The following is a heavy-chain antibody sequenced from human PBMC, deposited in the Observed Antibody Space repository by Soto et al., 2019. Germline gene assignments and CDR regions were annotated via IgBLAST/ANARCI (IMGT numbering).Heavy chain of an antibody. Sequence: PSETLSLTCTVSGDSISNYHWTWIRQPAGKGLEWIGRTYASGGTNYNPSLKSRVTMSVDTAKKQFSLKLNSGTAADTAVYYCARGYSYGDTFDYGGPGTLVTVSS. CDR1: GDSISNYH. V-gene: IGHV4-4*07. CDR2: TYASGGT. CDR3: ARGYSYGDTFDY. D-gene: IGHD5-18*01. J-gene: IGHJ4*02.